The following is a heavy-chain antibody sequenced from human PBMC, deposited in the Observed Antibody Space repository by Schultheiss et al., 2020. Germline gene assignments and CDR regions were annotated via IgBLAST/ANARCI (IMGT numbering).Heavy chain of an antibody. J-gene: IGHJ3*01. CDR3: AHRDDAFDV. Sequence: SGPTLVKPTQTLTLTCTFSGFSLSTSAVGVGWIRQPPGRALEWLALIYWDGDKRYSPSLKSRLTITKDSSKNQVVLTMTNMDPVDTATYYCAHRDDAFDVWGQGTMVTVSS. V-gene: IGHV2-5*02. CDR2: IYWDGDK. CDR1: GFSLSTSAVG.